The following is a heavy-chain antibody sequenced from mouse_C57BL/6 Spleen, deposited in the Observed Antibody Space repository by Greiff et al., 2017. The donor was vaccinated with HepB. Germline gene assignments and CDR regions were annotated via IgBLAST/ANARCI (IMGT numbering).Heavy chain of an antibody. CDR1: GYTFTDYY. D-gene: IGHD2-4*01. Sequence: QVQLQQSGAELVRPGASVKLSCKASGYTFTDYYINWVKQRPGQGLEWIARIYPGSGNTYYNEKFKGKATLTAEKSSSTAYMQLSSLTSEDSAVYFCARYTYDYDVSYYAMDYWGQGTSVTVSS. V-gene: IGHV1-76*01. J-gene: IGHJ4*01. CDR3: ARYTYDYDVSYYAMDY. CDR2: IYPGSGNT.